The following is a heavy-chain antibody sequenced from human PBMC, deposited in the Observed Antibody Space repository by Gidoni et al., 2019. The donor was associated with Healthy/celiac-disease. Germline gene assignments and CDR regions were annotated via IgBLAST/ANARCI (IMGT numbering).Heavy chain of an antibody. CDR2: INAGNGNT. CDR1: GYTFTSYA. CDR3: AREKRRIGIAAAGTGYYYYMDV. V-gene: IGHV1-3*01. J-gene: IGHJ6*03. Sequence: QVQLVQSGAEVKKPGASVKVSCKASGYTFTSYAMHWVRQAPGQRLEWMGWINAGNGNTKYSQKFQGRVTITRDTSASTAYMELSSLRSEDTAVYYCAREKRRIGIAAAGTGYYYYMDVWGKGTTVTVSS. D-gene: IGHD6-13*01.